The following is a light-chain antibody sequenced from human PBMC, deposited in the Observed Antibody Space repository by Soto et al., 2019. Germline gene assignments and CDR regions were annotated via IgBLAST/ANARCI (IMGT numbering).Light chain of an antibody. CDR3: SSYTSSSTLV. CDR2: EVS. V-gene: IGLV2-14*01. Sequence: QSVLTQPASVSGSPGQSITISCTGTSRDVGGYNYVSWYQQHPGKAPKLMIYEVSNRPSGVSNLFSGSKSGNTASLTISGPQAEDEADYYCSSYTSSSTLVFGGGTKLTVL. J-gene: IGLJ3*02. CDR1: SRDVGGYNY.